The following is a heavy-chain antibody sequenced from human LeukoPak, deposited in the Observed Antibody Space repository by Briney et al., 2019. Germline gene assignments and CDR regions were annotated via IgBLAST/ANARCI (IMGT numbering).Heavy chain of an antibody. CDR2: ISGSGSST. CDR1: GFTFSSYA. CDR3: AKHGANYYYYYMDV. V-gene: IGHV3-23*01. Sequence: GGSLRLSCAASGFTFSSYAMSWVRQAPGKGLEWVSPISGSGSSTYYADSVKGRFTISRDNSKNTLYLQMNSLRAEDTAVYYCAKHGANYYYYYMDVWGKGTTVTVSS. J-gene: IGHJ6*03. D-gene: IGHD4/OR15-4a*01.